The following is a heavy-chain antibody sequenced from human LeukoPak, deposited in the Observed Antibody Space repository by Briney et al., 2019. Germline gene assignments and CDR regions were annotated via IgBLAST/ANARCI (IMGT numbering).Heavy chain of an antibody. D-gene: IGHD2-2*02. CDR2: INAYNGNT. J-gene: IGHJ6*02. CDR1: GYTFTSYG. Sequence: GASVKVSCKASGYTFTSYGISWVRQAPGQGLEWMGWINAYNGNTNYAQKFQGRVTITTDTSTSTAYMELRSLRSDDTAVYYCARDPGIVVVPAAIPKDYYYYGMDVWGQGTTVTVSS. V-gene: IGHV1-18*01. CDR3: ARDPGIVVVPAAIPKDYYYYGMDV.